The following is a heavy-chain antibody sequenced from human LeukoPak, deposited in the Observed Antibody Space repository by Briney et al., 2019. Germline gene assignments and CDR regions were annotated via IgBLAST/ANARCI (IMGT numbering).Heavy chain of an antibody. CDR3: ARNVSRGEPGGAFDM. D-gene: IGHD3-16*01. CDR2: LNHSGST. Sequence: PSETLSLTCAVYGGSFSGYYWSWLRQPPGKGLEWIGELNHSGSTNYNPSLKSRVTISVDTSKNQFSLKLSSVTAADTAVYYCARNVSRGEPGGAFDMWGQGTMVTVSS. CDR1: GGSFSGYY. V-gene: IGHV4-34*01. J-gene: IGHJ3*02.